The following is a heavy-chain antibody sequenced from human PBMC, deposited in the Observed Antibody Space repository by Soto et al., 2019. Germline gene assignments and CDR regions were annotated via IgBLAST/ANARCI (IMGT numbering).Heavy chain of an antibody. CDR2: INPRGGYT. D-gene: IGHD6-19*01. J-gene: IGHJ4*02. CDR1: GYTFSNYY. CDR3: AKTRSAQWLLDY. V-gene: IGHV1-46*03. Sequence: ASVKVSCKASGYTFSNYYMNWVRHAPGQGLEWMGMINPRGGYTTYAEKFEGRVTISSETSTATIYMELTSLRSDDTAVYYCAKTRSAQWLLDYWGQGTQVTVSS.